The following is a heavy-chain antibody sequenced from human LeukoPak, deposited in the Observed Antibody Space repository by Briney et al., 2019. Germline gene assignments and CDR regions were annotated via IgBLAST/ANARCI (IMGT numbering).Heavy chain of an antibody. J-gene: IGHJ3*02. Sequence: ASVKVSCKASGYTFTSYGISWVRQAPGQGLEWMGWISAYNGNTNYAQKLQGRVTMTTDTSTSTAYMELRSLRSDDTAVYYCASRYYYDSSGYNDAFDIWGQGTMVTVSS. CDR2: ISAYNGNT. D-gene: IGHD3-22*01. CDR3: ASRYYYDSSGYNDAFDI. CDR1: GYTFTSYG. V-gene: IGHV1-18*01.